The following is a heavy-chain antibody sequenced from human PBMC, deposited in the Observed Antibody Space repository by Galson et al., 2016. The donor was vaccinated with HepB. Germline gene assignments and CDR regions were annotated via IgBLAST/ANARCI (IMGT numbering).Heavy chain of an antibody. CDR1: GFTFDDYT. CDR3: AKPLSNDILRGSGLHV. Sequence: SLRLSCAASGFTFDDYTMHWLRQAPGKGLEWVSSINGTGTVIYYADSVRGRFTISRDNSKNMLYLHMSSLSPEDTAVYFCAKPLSNDILRGSGLHVWGRGTTVTVSS. J-gene: IGHJ6*02. V-gene: IGHV3-23*01. D-gene: IGHD2-8*01. CDR2: INGTGTVI.